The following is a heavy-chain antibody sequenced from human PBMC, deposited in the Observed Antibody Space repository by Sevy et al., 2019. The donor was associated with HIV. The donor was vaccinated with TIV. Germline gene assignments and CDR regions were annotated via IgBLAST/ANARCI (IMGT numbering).Heavy chain of an antibody. CDR3: ATKKIDRGYSYDTDY. CDR1: GFTLSSYG. CDR2: ISYHESNK. D-gene: IGHD5-18*01. V-gene: IGHV3-30*03. Sequence: GGSLRLSCAASGFTLSSYGMHWVRQAPGKGLEWVAVISYHESNKFYADSVKGRFTISRDNSKNMLYLQMDNLRAEDTAVYYCATKKIDRGYSYDTDYWGQGTLVTVSS. J-gene: IGHJ4*02.